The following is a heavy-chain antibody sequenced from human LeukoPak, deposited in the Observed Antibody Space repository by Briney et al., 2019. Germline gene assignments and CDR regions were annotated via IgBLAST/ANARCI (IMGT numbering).Heavy chain of an antibody. D-gene: IGHD6-13*01. V-gene: IGHV3-23*01. CDR1: GFTFSSYA. J-gene: IGHJ3*02. Sequence: GGSLRLSCAASGFTFSSYAMSWVRQAPGKGLEWVSSLRGNGGSTEYVDSVRGRFVISRDNSRNTLYLQMNSLRAEDTAVYYCAKSVTAAGTYAFDIWGQGTVVTVSS. CDR2: LRGNGGST. CDR3: AKSVTAAGTYAFDI.